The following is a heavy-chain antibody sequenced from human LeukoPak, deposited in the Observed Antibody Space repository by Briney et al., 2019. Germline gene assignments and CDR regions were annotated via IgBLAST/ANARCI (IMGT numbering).Heavy chain of an antibody. D-gene: IGHD6-19*01. V-gene: IGHV4-34*01. CDR2: IDHSGST. CDR3: ARDYSGWFHFDY. Sequence: PSETLSLTCAVYGGSFSGYYWSWIRQPPGKGLEWIGEIDHSGSTNYNPSLKSRVTISVDTSKNQFSLKLSSVTAADTAVYYCARDYSGWFHFDYWGQGTLVTVSS. J-gene: IGHJ4*02. CDR1: GGSFSGYY.